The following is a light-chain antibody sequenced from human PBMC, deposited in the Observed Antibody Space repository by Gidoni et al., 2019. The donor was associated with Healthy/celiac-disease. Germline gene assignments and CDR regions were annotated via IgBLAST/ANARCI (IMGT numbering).Light chain of an antibody. Sequence: DIQMTQSPSSLSASVGDRVTITCQASQDISNYLNWYQQKPGKAPKLLIYDASNLETGVPSRFSGRGSGTDFTFTISSLQPEDIATYYCQQYDNRGAFGGGTKVEIK. V-gene: IGKV1-33*01. CDR1: QDISNY. J-gene: IGKJ4*01. CDR3: QQYDNRGA. CDR2: DAS.